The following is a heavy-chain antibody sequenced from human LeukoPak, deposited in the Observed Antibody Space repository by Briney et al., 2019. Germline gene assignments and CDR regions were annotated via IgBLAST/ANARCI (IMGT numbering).Heavy chain of an antibody. CDR1: GFTFSSYA. J-gene: IGHJ3*02. CDR3: AKASMIVAAAAFDI. D-gene: IGHD3-22*01. CDR2: ISYDGSNK. V-gene: IGHV3-30-3*01. Sequence: GGSLRLSCAASGFTFSSYAMHWVRQAPGKGLEWVAVISYDGSNKYYADSVKGRFTISRDNSKNTLYLQMNSLRAEDTAVYYCAKASMIVAAAAFDIWGQGTMVTVSS.